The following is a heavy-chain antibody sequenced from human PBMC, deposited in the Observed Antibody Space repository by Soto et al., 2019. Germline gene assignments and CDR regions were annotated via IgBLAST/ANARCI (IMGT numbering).Heavy chain of an antibody. J-gene: IGHJ4*02. CDR3: AKRRGGYGVVTPFNY. V-gene: IGHV2-5*02. Sequence: QVTLKESGPRLVKPTETLTLTCTFSGFSFRTSGVGVGWIRQPPGKALEWLALIYWDDDRRYSPSLKDRLTITNDTSKTQVGLTMDNGGTADTGTYYCAKRRGGYGVVTPFNYWGQGTPVTVSS. CDR1: GFSFRTSGVG. D-gene: IGHD3-3*01. CDR2: IYWDDDR.